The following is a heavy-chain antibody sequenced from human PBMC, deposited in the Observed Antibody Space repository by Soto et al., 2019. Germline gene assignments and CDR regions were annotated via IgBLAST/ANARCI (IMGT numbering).Heavy chain of an antibody. CDR3: ARIPVDTYMINWFDP. V-gene: IGHV4-61*08. CDR2: IYYSGST. CDR1: GGSVSSGDYY. J-gene: IGHJ5*02. D-gene: IGHD5-18*01. Sequence: TLSLTCTVSGGSVSSGDYYWSWIRQPPGKGLEWIGYIYYSGSTNYNPSLKSRVSISLDTSKNQFSLRLTSVTAADAAVYYCARIPVDTYMINWFDPWGQGTLVTVSS.